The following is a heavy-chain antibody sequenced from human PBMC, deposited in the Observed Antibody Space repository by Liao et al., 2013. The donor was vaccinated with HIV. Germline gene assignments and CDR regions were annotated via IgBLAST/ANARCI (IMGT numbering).Heavy chain of an antibody. D-gene: IGHD3-16*01. J-gene: IGHJ4*02. V-gene: IGHV4-34*01. CDR3: ARGSRLRLGLVDY. CDR2: INHSGST. Sequence: QVQLQQWGAGLLKPSETLSLTCAVYGGSFSGYYWNWIRQPPGKGLEWIGEINHSGSTNYNPSLKSRVTISVDTSKNQFSLKVRSVTAADTAVYYCARGSRLRLGLVDYWGQGTLVTVSS. CDR1: GGSFSGYY.